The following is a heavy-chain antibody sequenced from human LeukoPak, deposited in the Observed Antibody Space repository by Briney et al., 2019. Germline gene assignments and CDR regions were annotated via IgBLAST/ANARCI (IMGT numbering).Heavy chain of an antibody. CDR2: IIPIFCTA. J-gene: IGHJ6*04. D-gene: IGHD3-10*01. Sequence: SVKVSCKASGGTFSSYAISWVRQAPGQGLEWRGGIIPIFCTANCAQKFQGRVTITADESTSTAYMELSSLRSEDTAVYYCARGEITMVRGATINPYYGMDVWGKGTTVTVSS. CDR3: ARGEITMVRGATINPYYGMDV. V-gene: IGHV1-69*13. CDR1: GGTFSSYA.